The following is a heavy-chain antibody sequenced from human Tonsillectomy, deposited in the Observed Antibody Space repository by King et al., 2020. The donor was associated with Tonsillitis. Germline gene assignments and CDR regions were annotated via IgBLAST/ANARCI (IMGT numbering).Heavy chain of an antibody. V-gene: IGHV1-18*01. CDR3: ARDDWGIAAAGTMDV. CDR2: ISAYNGNT. J-gene: IGHJ6*02. D-gene: IGHD6-13*01. CDR1: CYTFPRYV. Sequence: PLSSFPVSFTASCYTFPRYVISLLLQAPGQGLEWMGWISAYNGNTNYAQKLQGRVTMTTDTSTSTAYMELRSLRSDDTAVYYCARDDWGIAAAGTMDVWGQGTTVTVSS.